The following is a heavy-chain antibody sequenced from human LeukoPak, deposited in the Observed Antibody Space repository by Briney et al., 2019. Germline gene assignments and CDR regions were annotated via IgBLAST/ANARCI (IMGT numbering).Heavy chain of an antibody. CDR2: IRSDGSDK. V-gene: IGHV3-30*02. J-gene: IGHJ6*03. D-gene: IGHD2-21*01. CDR3: AKDGQYCGGDCYYYYYYMDV. CDR1: GFTFSSYG. Sequence: GGSLRLSCAASGFTFSSYGMHWVRQAPGKGLEWVAFIRSDGSDKYYADSVKGRFTLSRDNSKNTLYLQMNSLRAEDTAVYYCAKDGQYCGGDCYYYYYYMDVWGKGTTVTVSS.